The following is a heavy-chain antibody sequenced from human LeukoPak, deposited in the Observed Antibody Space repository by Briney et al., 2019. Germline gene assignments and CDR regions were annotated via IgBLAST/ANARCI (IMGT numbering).Heavy chain of an antibody. V-gene: IGHV4-34*01. CDR1: DGSFSSYY. CDR3: AREGGPYRPLDY. Sequence: SETLSLTCAVYDGSFSSYYWTWIRQPPGKGLEWIGEINHSGSTNYNPSLKSRVTISVDTSKIQFSLKLSSVTAADTAVYYCAREGGPYRPLDYSGQGTLVTVSS. CDR2: INHSGST. J-gene: IGHJ4*02.